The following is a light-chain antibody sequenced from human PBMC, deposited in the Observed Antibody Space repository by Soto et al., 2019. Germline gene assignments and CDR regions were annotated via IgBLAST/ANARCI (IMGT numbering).Light chain of an antibody. J-gene: IGLJ1*01. CDR1: SSNIGAGYD. CDR3: QSYDSSLSGYV. V-gene: IGLV1-40*01. CDR2: GNS. Sequence: QSELTQPPSVSGAPGQRVTSSCTGSSSNIGAGYDVHWYQQLPGTAPKLLIYGNSNRPSGVPDRFSGSKSGTSASLAITGLQAEDEADYYCQSYDSSLSGYVFGTGTKVTVL.